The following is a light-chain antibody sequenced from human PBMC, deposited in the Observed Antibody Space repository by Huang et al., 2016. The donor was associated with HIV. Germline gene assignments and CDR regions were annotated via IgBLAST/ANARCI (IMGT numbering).Light chain of an antibody. CDR3: HQSSRLLYT. Sequence: EIVLTQSPDFQSVTPKEKGTITCRASQSMRSSLHWYQQELGQSPKLLIKYAYQSISGFPSRVSGSGSSKYFTLTNDSLEAEEAATHYYHQSSRLLYTFGQGTKLEIK. CDR1: QSMRSS. V-gene: IGKV6-21*02. J-gene: IGKJ2*01. CDR2: YAY.